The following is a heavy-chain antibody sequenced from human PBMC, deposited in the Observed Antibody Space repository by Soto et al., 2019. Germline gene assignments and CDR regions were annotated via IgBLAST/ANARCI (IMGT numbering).Heavy chain of an antibody. V-gene: IGHV4-34*01. D-gene: IGHD3-16*01. CDR3: VRIRYQLPSSVLCLDP. CDR1: GDCVKISRYA. CDR2: INHVGGT. J-gene: IGHJ5*02. Sequence: HSGTLYIAFAFCGDCVKISRYAGTWKRQPPGKGLEWIGDINHVGGTNYDPSLKSRVTMSVDTSQNQFSLRLISVTAADTAMYFCVRIRYQLPSSVLCLDPWGQGILVTVSS.